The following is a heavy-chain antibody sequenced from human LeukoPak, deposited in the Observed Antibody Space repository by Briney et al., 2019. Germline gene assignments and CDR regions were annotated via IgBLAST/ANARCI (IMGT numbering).Heavy chain of an antibody. CDR2: ISSSSSYI. D-gene: IGHD2-15*01. V-gene: IGHV3-21*01. Sequence: GSLRLSCAASGFSFRDYTMNWVRQAPGKGLEWLASISSSSSYIYFANSVRGRFTISRDNAKNSLYLQMNSLRAEDTAVYYCARVTMVAGASYNWFVPWGQGTLVTVST. CDR3: ARVTMVAGASYNWFVP. CDR1: GFSFRDYT. J-gene: IGHJ5*02.